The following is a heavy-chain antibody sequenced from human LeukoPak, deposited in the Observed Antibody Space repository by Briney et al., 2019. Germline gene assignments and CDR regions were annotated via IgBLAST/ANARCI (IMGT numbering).Heavy chain of an antibody. CDR1: GFTFSSYG. D-gene: IGHD6-13*01. V-gene: IGHV3-30*18. CDR3: AKEEISTAGPFDF. J-gene: IGHJ4*02. CDR2: ISVDGSNE. Sequence: GGSLRLSCAASGFTFSSYGMHWVRQAPGKGLEWVAVISVDGSNEYYADSVKGRFTISRDNSKNTLFLHMNSLSAEDTAIYYCAKEEISTAGPFDFWGQGALVIVSS.